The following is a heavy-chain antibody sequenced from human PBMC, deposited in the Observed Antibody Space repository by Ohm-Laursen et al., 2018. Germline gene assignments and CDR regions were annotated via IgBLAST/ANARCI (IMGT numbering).Heavy chain of an antibody. Sequence: GSLRLSCTASGFTFDDYAMHWVRQAPGKGLVWVSRINSDGSSTSFAGSLKGRFTISRDNSKNNLYLQMNSLTAEDTAVYHCAKDTKCYGMNVWGQGTTVTVSS. D-gene: IGHD2-2*01. J-gene: IGHJ6*02. CDR1: GFTFDDYA. CDR2: INSDGSST. CDR3: AKDTKCYGMNV. V-gene: IGHV3-74*01.